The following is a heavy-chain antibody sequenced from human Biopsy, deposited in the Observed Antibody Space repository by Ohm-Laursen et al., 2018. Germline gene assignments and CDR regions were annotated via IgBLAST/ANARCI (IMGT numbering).Heavy chain of an antibody. CDR3: ARDYYPYVDYLKDVPLCDS. CDR1: GVTFDTYA. J-gene: IGHJ4*02. D-gene: IGHD4-17*01. Sequence: ASVKVSCKASGVTFDTYAFGWVRQAPGQRLEWMGWINTYSGNTNYGKKFHDRVIMTSDTSTSTAYLEHRSLRSDDTAVYYCARDYYPYVDYLKDVPLCDSWGQGTLVTVSS. CDR2: INTYSGNT. V-gene: IGHV1-18*01.